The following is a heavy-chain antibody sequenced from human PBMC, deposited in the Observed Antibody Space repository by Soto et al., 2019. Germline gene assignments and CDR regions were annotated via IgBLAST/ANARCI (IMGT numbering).Heavy chain of an antibody. D-gene: IGHD3-9*01. J-gene: IGHJ5*02. CDR1: GFTFSSYG. CDR3: AKDSVDILTGFLRDP. V-gene: IGHV3-30*18. Sequence: GGSLRLSCAASGFTFSSYGMHWVRQAPGKGLEWVAVISYDGSNKYYADSVKGRFTISRDNSKNTLYLQMNSLRAEDTAVYYCAKDSVDILTGFLRDPWGQGTLVTVSS. CDR2: ISYDGSNK.